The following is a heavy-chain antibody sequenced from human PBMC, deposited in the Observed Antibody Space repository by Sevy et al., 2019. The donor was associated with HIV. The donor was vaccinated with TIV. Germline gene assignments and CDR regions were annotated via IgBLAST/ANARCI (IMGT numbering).Heavy chain of an antibody. J-gene: IGHJ4*02. Sequence: ASVKVSCKASGGTFSSYAISWVRQAPGQGLEWMGGIIPIFGTANYAQKFQGRVTITADESTSTAYMELSSLRSEDTVVYYCARGGDYYGSGSYFDYWGQGTLVTVSS. CDR1: GGTFSSYA. D-gene: IGHD3-10*01. CDR3: ARGGDYYGSGSYFDY. V-gene: IGHV1-69*13. CDR2: IIPIFGTA.